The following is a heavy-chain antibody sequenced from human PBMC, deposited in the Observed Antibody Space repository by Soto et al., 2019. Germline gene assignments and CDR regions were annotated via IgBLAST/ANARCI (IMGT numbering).Heavy chain of an antibody. CDR3: ARHNGPLYVGYYYDMDV. V-gene: IGHV4-39*01. Sequence: QLQLQESGPGLVKPSETLSLTCTVSGGSISSSSYYWGWIRQPPGKGLEWIGSIYYSGYTYYNPSLKSRVTLSVDTSKNQFSLKLSSVTAADTAAYYCARHNGPLYVGYYYDMDVWGQGTTVTVSS. D-gene: IGHD3-16*01. J-gene: IGHJ6*02. CDR2: IYYSGYT. CDR1: GGSISSSSYY.